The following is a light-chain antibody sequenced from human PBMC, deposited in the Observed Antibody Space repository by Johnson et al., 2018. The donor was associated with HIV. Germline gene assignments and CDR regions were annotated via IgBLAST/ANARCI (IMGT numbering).Light chain of an antibody. J-gene: IGLJ1*01. CDR2: ENN. V-gene: IGLV1-51*02. Sequence: QSVLTQPPSVSAAPGQKVTISCSGSSSNIGNNYVSWYRQLPGTAPKLLIYENNKRPSGIPDRFSGSKSGTSATLGITGLQTGDEADYYCGTWDSSLSAGVFGAGTNVTVL. CDR3: GTWDSSLSAGV. CDR1: SSNIGNNY.